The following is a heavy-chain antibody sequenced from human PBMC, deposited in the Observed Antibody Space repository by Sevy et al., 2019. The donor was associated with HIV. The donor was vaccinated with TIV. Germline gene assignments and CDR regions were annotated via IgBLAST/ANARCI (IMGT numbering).Heavy chain of an antibody. Sequence: SETLSLACTVSGGSISSGGYYWSWIRQHPGKGLEWIWYIYYSGSAYYNPSLKSRVTIPVDTSKNQFSLKLSSVTAADTAVYYCARGAEYCSGGSCYSDWFDPWGQGTLVTVSS. D-gene: IGHD2-15*01. V-gene: IGHV4-31*03. CDR1: GGSISSGGYY. CDR3: ARGAEYCSGGSCYSDWFDP. J-gene: IGHJ5*02. CDR2: IYYSGSA.